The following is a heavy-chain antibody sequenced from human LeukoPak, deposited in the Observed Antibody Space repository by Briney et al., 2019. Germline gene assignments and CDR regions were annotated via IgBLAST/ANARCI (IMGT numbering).Heavy chain of an antibody. CDR1: GYTFTGYY. J-gene: IGHJ4*02. V-gene: IGHV1-2*06. D-gene: IGHD3-9*01. Sequence: ASVKVSCKASGYTFTGYYMHWVRQAPGQGLEWMGRINPNSGGTNYAQKFQGRVTMTRDTSISTAYMELNRLRSDDTAVYYCARVHYDTHDRDGDDYWGQGTLVTVSS. CDR2: INPNSGGT. CDR3: ARVHYDTHDRDGDDY.